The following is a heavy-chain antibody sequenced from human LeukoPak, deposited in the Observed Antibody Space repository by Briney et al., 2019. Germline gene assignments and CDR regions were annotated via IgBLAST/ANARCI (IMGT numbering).Heavy chain of an antibody. D-gene: IGHD3-10*01. CDR2: VYYSGST. Sequence: SETLSLTCTVSGGSISSTSYYWGWIRQPPGKGLEWIGSVYYSGSTYYNPSLKSRVTISVDTSKNQFSLKLSSVTAADTAVYSCARRYYYDSGSYYIDAFDIWGQGTMVTVSS. J-gene: IGHJ3*02. CDR3: ARRYYYDSGSYYIDAFDI. CDR1: GGSISSTSYY. V-gene: IGHV4-39*01.